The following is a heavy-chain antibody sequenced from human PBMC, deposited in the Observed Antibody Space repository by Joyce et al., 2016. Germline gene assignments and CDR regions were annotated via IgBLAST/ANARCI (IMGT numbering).Heavy chain of an antibody. CDR3: AREGTYYSNYDFDY. CDR1: GYRFTSYW. V-gene: IGHV5-51*01. D-gene: IGHD4-11*01. Sequence: EVQLVQSGAEVKKPGESLKISCKGSGYRFTSYWIGGVRQMPGKGLEWMGVIYPDDSNTRYSPSFQGQVTISADESINTAYLQWSSLRASDTAMYFCAREGTYYSNYDFDYWGQGTLVTVSS. CDR2: IYPDDSNT. J-gene: IGHJ4*02.